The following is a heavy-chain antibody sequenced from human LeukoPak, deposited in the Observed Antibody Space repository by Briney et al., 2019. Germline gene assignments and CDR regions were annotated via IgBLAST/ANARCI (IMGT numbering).Heavy chain of an antibody. CDR3: ARVHSSIGDDAFDI. Sequence: PGGSLRLSCAASGFTFSSYGMHWVRQAPGKGLEWVAFIRYDGSNKYYADSVKGRFTISRDNAKNSLYLQMNSLRAEDTAVYYCARVHSSIGDDAFDIWGQGTMVTVSS. J-gene: IGHJ3*02. CDR2: IRYDGSNK. V-gene: IGHV3-30*02. CDR1: GFTFSSYG. D-gene: IGHD3-10*01.